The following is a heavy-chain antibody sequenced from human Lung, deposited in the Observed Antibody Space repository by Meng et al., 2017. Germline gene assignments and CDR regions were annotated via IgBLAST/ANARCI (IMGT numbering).Heavy chain of an antibody. CDR1: GGSFSDYY. CDR3: ARGPTTMAHDFDY. Sequence: QGQRQQWGAGLLNPSETLALTCVVSGGSFSDYYWSWIRQPPGKGLEWIGEINHSGSTNYNPSLESRATISVDTSQNNLSLKLSSVTAADSAVYYCARGPTTMAHDFDYWGQGTLVTVSS. J-gene: IGHJ4*02. D-gene: IGHD4-11*01. CDR2: INHSGST. V-gene: IGHV4-34*01.